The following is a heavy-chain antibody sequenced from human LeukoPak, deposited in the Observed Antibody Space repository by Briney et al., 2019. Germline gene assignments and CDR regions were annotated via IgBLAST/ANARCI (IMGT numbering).Heavy chain of an antibody. CDR1: RFTVSSNY. CDR2: IYSGGST. J-gene: IGHJ2*01. V-gene: IGHV3-53*01. CDR3: ARDGGYGGWYFDL. Sequence: GGSLRLSCAASRFTVSSNYMSWVRQAPGKGLEWVSVIYSGGSTYYADSVKGRFTISRDNSKNTLYLQMNSLRAEDTAVYYCARDGGYGGWYFDLWGRGTLVTVSS. D-gene: IGHD4-23*01.